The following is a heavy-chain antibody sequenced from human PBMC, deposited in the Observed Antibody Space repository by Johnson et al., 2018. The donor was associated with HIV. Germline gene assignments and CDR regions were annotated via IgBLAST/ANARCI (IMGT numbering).Heavy chain of an antibody. V-gene: IGHV3-30-3*01. J-gene: IGHJ3*02. CDR3: AKDKGKWELLGAFDI. Sequence: QLVESGGGVVQPGRSLRLSCAASGFTFSSYAMHWVRQAPGKGLEWVAVISYDGSNKYYADSVKGRFTISRDNSKNTLYLQMNSLRAEDTAVYYCAKDKGKWELLGAFDIWGQGTMVTVSS. D-gene: IGHD1-26*01. CDR1: GFTFSSYA. CDR2: ISYDGSNK.